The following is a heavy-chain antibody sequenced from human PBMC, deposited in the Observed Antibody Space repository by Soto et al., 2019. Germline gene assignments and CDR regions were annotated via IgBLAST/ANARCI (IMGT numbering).Heavy chain of an antibody. V-gene: IGHV3-30*18. CDR3: AKHCGGDCYSAY. D-gene: IGHD2-21*02. CDR1: GFTFSSYG. CDR2: ISYDGSNK. J-gene: IGHJ4*02. Sequence: GGSLRLSCAASGFTFSSYGMHWVRQAPGKGLEWVAVISYDGSNKYYADSVKGRFTICRDNSKNTLYLQMNSRRAEDTAVYYCAKHCGGDCYSAYWGQGTLVTVSS.